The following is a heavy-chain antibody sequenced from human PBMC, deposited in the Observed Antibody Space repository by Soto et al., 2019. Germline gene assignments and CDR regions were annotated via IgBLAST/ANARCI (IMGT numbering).Heavy chain of an antibody. Sequence: QVQLQESGPGLVKPSQTLSLTCTVSGGSISRGGYYWSWIRQPPGKGLEWIGYIYYSGNTYYNPSLKSRVTIAVDTSKNQFALKLSSVTAADTAVYYCRRDPDYWGQGTLVTVSS. CDR2: IYYSGNT. CDR3: RRDPDY. J-gene: IGHJ4*02. V-gene: IGHV4-31*03. CDR1: GGSISRGGYY.